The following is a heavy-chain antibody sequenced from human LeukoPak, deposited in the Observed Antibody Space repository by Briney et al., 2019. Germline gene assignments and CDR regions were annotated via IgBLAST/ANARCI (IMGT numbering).Heavy chain of an antibody. CDR2: MHYSGST. CDR1: GGSISSSSYY. Sequence: PSETLSLTCTVSGGSISSSSYYWGWIRQPPGKGLEWIGSMHYSGSTYYNSSLKSRVTISVDTSKNQFSLKLSSVTAADTAVYYCAADRSGYALDYWGQGTLVTVSS. D-gene: IGHD5-12*01. CDR3: AADRSGYALDY. J-gene: IGHJ4*02. V-gene: IGHV4-39*01.